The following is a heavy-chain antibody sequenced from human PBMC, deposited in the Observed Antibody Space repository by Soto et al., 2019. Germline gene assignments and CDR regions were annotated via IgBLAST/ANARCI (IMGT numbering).Heavy chain of an antibody. CDR3: ARGRQQLVHLDY. CDR2: IYYSGST. CDR1: GGSISSGDYY. J-gene: IGHJ4*02. V-gene: IGHV4-30-4*01. Sequence: SSETLSLTCTVSGGSISSGDYYWSWIRQPPEKGLEWIGYIYYSGSTDYNPSLKSRVTISVDTSKNQFSLKLSSVTAADTAVYYCARGRQQLVHLDYWGQGTLVNVSS. D-gene: IGHD6-13*01.